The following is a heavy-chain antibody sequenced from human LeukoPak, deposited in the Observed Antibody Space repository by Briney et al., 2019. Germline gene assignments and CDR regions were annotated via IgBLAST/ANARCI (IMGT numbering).Heavy chain of an antibody. CDR2: ISGSGESP. V-gene: IGHV3-23*01. J-gene: IGHJ4*02. CDR1: GFTFSNFA. CDR3: ARGGYYYDSRGYFHVYNFNY. D-gene: IGHD3-22*01. Sequence: GGSLRLSCVAGGFTFSNFAMTWVRQAPGQGLEWVSSISGSGESPYYADSVKGRFTISRDNSKNTLSLQMNSLRAEDRAVYYCARGGYYYDSRGYFHVYNFNYWGQGTLVTVSS.